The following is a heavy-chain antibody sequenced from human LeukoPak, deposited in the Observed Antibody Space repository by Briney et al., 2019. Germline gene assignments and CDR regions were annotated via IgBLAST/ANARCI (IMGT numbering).Heavy chain of an antibody. V-gene: IGHV3-23*01. D-gene: IGHD2-21*02. Sequence: PGGSLRLSCKSSGFIFSRYGMSWVRQAPGKGLEWVSAISGSGDNTYYADSVKGRFAVSRDNSKSTLYVQMKSLRAEDTAVYYCAKDFVVVPGNVNYFDYWGQGTLVTVSS. CDR2: ISGSGDNT. J-gene: IGHJ4*02. CDR1: GFIFSRYG. CDR3: AKDFVVVPGNVNYFDY.